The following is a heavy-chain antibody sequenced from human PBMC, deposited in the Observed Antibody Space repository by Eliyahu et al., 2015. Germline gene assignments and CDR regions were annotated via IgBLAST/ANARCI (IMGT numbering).Heavy chain of an antibody. J-gene: IGHJ6*02. D-gene: IGHD6-13*01. CDR2: ISSSSSYI. CDR1: GFTFSSYS. V-gene: IGHV3-21*01. Sequence: EVQLVESGGGLVKPGGSLRLSXAASGFTFSSYSMNWVRQAPGKGLEWVSSISSSSSYIYYADSVKGRFTISRDNAKNSLYLQMNSLRAEDTAVYYCARVSLVPPGSMDVWGQGTTVTVSS. CDR3: ARVSLVPPGSMDV.